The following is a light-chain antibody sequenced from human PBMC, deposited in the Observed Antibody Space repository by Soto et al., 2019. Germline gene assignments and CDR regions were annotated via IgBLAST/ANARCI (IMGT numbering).Light chain of an antibody. CDR3: QQYKTYPWT. V-gene: IGKV1-5*03. CDR1: QNIGNW. CDR2: GAS. J-gene: IGKJ1*01. Sequence: DIQMTQSPSTLSTSVGDRVTITCRASQNIGNWLAWYQQKPGQAPNLLIYGASSLESGVPSRFGGNGSGKEFTLTISSLQPDDFATYYCQQYKTYPWTFGQGTKVDIK.